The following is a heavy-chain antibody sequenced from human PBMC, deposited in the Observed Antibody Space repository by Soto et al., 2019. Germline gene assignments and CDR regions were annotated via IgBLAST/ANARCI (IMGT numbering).Heavy chain of an antibody. CDR1: GFTFSTYG. V-gene: IGHV3-30*18. CDR3: AKEYGSTWIDH. CDR2: MSYDGTKQ. D-gene: IGHD6-13*01. J-gene: IGHJ4*02. Sequence: QVQLVESGGGVFQPGRSLRLSCAASGFTFSTYGMHWGRQSPGKGLEWVAAMSYDGTKQYYLDSVKGRFTISRDNSRNTLFLQLNSLRDDDTAVYYCAKEYGSTWIDHWGQGTQVTVSS.